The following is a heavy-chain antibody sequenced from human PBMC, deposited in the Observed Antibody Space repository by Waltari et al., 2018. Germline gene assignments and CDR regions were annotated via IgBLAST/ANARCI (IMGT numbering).Heavy chain of an antibody. CDR1: GYTFTSYD. CDR2: MNPNSGNT. J-gene: IGHJ6*02. V-gene: IGHV1-8*03. CDR3: ARGFVGGYYYGMDV. Sequence: QVQLVQSGAEVKKPGASVKVSCKASGYTFTSYDITWLRRATGQGLEWMGWMNPNSGNTGYAQKFQGRVTITRNTSISTAYMERSSLRSEDTAVYYCARGFVGGYYYGMDVWGQGTTVTVSS. D-gene: IGHD2-15*01.